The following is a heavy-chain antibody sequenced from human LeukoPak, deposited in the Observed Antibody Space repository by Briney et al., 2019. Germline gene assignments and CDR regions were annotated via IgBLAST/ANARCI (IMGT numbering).Heavy chain of an antibody. CDR1: GGTFSSYA. CDR2: IIPIFGTA. CDR3: ARSYSGSYSFDY. D-gene: IGHD1-26*01. V-gene: IGHV1-69*13. Sequence: SVKVSCKASGGTFSSYAISWVRQAPGQGLEWMGGIIPIFGTANYAQKFQGRVTITADESTSTAYMELSSLRSEDTAVYYCARSYSGSYSFDYWGQGTLVTVSS. J-gene: IGHJ4*02.